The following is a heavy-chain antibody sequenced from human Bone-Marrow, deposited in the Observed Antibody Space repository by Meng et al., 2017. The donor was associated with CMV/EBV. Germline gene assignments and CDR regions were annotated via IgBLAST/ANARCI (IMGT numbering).Heavy chain of an antibody. CDR3: AKEVQTIRITPQNNYFDY. CDR1: GFTFSSYG. J-gene: IGHJ4*02. D-gene: IGHD2-15*01. Sequence: GGSLRLSCAASGFTFSSYGMHWVRQAPGKGLEWVAFIRYDGSNKYYADSVKGRFTISRDNSKNTLYLQMNSLRAEDTAVYYCAKEVQTIRITPQNNYFDYWGQGTLVTVSS. V-gene: IGHV3-30*02. CDR2: IRYDGSNK.